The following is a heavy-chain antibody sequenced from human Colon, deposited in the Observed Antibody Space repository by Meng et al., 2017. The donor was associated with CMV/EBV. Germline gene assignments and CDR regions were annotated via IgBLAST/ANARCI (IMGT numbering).Heavy chain of an antibody. Sequence: SETLSLTCNVSGGSVRSGSDYWSWIRQPPGKGREWVGHVYYTGSTNYNPSLRGRVTMSMDTSKNQFSLMLNSVTAADTAVYYCARGKTMYGVTYYFDSWGLGTLVTVS. J-gene: IGHJ4*02. CDR3: ARGKTMYGVTYYFDS. CDR1: GGSVRSGSDY. V-gene: IGHV4-61*01. D-gene: IGHD2-21*02. CDR2: VYYTGST.